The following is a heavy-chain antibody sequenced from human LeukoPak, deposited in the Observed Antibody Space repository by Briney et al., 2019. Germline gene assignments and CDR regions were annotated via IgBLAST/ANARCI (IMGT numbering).Heavy chain of an antibody. V-gene: IGHV4-61*02. CDR1: GDSISSGEYY. D-gene: IGHD3-22*01. J-gene: IGHJ3*02. Sequence: SQTLSLTCTVSGDSISSGEYYWSWIRQPAGKGLEGTGRISSSGSTNYNPALKSRVTISVDTSKNQFSLKLSSVPAADTAVYFCARGPYSYDSSGAFDIWGQGTMVPVSS. CDR2: ISSSGST. CDR3: ARGPYSYDSSGAFDI.